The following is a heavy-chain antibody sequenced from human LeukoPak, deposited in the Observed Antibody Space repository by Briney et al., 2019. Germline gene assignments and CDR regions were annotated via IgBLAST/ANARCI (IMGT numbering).Heavy chain of an antibody. J-gene: IGHJ4*02. CDR1: GYTFTGYY. CDR3: ARAPMIVVVYPPRLDF. V-gene: IGHV1-2*02. CDR2: INPNTGGT. D-gene: IGHD3-22*01. Sequence: ASVKVSCKTSGYTFTGYYMHWVRQAPGQGLEWMGWINPNTGGTNYAQKFQGRVTMTSDTSISTAYMELSSLKSDDTAMYYCARAPMIVVVYPPRLDFWGQGTLVTVSS.